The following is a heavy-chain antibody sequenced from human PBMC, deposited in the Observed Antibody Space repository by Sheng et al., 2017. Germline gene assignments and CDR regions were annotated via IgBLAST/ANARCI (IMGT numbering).Heavy chain of an antibody. V-gene: IGHV1-3*01. CDR2: INPGYANT. CDR3: ATTETVTTDY. J-gene: IGHJ4*02. Sequence: QVQLVQSGAEVKKPGASVKVSCKASGYSFTNYAIHWVRQAPGQRPEWMGWINPGYANTKYSQKFLGRLTFTSDTSATTAYMELSRLRSDDTAVYYCATTETVTTDYWGQGTLVIVSS. CDR1: GYSFTNYA. D-gene: IGHD4-17*01.